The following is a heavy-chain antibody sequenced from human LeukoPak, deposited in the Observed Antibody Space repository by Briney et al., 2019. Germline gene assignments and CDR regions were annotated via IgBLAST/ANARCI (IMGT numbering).Heavy chain of an antibody. J-gene: IGHJ4*02. V-gene: IGHV1-18*01. Sequence: GASVKVSCKASGFALTSYGFSWVRQAPGQGLEWMGWISAYNGGTNYAQKLQGRVTMTTDTSTGTAYMELRSLRSDDTAVYYCARAMRQHLAEAFDYWGQGTLVTVSS. CDR1: GFALTSYG. CDR3: ARAMRQHLAEAFDY. D-gene: IGHD6-13*01. CDR2: ISAYNGGT.